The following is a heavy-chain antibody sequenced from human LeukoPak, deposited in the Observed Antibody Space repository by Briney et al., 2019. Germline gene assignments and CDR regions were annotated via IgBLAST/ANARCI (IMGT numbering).Heavy chain of an antibody. J-gene: IGHJ6*02. D-gene: IGHD6-13*01. CDR3: AKAAAGTNYHYGMDV. CDR2: ISSSSSTI. V-gene: IGHV3-48*04. CDR1: GFTFSSYS. Sequence: GVSLRLSCEASGFTFSSYSMNWVRQAPGKGLEWVSYISSSSSTIYYADSVKGRFTISRDNAKNSLYLQMNSLRAEDTAVYYCAKAAAGTNYHYGMDVWGQGTTVTVSS.